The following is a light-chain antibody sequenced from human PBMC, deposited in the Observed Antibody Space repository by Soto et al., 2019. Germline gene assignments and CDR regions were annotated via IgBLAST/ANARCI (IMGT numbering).Light chain of an antibody. CDR2: EVT. Sequence: QSALTQPPSASGSPGQSVTISCTGTSSDVGDYNYVSWYQRHPGKAPKLMIYEVTKRPSGVPDRFSGSKSGNTASLTVSGLQAEDEADYYCSSYAGSNNFGVFGGGTKLTVL. V-gene: IGLV2-8*01. CDR3: SSYAGSNNFGV. J-gene: IGLJ2*01. CDR1: SSDVGDYNY.